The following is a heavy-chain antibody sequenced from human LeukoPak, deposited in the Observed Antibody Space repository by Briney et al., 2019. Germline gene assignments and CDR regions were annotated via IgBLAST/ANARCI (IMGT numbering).Heavy chain of an antibody. D-gene: IGHD2/OR15-2a*01. Sequence: SETLSLTCTVSGGSISNSSYYWGWIRQPPGKGLEWIGTIYYSGDTYYNPSLESRASISVDTSKNRFSLKLNSVTAADTAVYFCARHENIIIVPTAHAFDYWGQGTLVTVSS. CDR3: ARHENIIIVPTAHAFDY. J-gene: IGHJ4*02. V-gene: IGHV4-39*01. CDR2: IYYSGDT. CDR1: GGSISNSSYY.